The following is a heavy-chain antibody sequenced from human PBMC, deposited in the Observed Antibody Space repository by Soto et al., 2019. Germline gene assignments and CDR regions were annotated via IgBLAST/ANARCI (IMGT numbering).Heavy chain of an antibody. Sequence: PSETLSLTCAVYGGSISGYYWTWIRQPPGKGLEWIGEVNRRGSTNYNPSLKDRVTISVDTSKNQFSLKLTSVAAADTAIYYCGRAGDNSGYCDYWGQGIQVTSPQ. D-gene: IGHD3-22*01. CDR2: VNRRGST. J-gene: IGHJ4*02. CDR1: GGSISGYY. V-gene: IGHV4-34*01. CDR3: GRAGDNSGYCDY.